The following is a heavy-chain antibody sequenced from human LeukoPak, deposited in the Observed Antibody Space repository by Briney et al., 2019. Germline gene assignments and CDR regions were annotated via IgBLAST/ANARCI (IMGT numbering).Heavy chain of an antibody. D-gene: IGHD2-21*01. CDR3: ARERAYYYFDY. J-gene: IGHJ4*02. CDR2: VVGNGGTT. CDR1: GFTFTTYT. V-gene: IGHV3-64*02. Sequence: GGSLRLSCAASGFTFTTYTIHWIRQAPGKGLEYVSAVVGNGGTTYYADSVRGRFTISRDNSRNTVYLQMGSLRAEDTAVYYCARERAYYYFDYWGQGAQVTVSS.